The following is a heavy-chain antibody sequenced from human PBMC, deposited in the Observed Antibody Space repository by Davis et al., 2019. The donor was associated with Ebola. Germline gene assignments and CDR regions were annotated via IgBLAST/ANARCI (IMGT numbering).Heavy chain of an antibody. D-gene: IGHD3-22*01. CDR3: ARGDSSGYPDL. V-gene: IGHV4-4*02. J-gene: IGHJ5*02. CDR1: DGSVSSSKW. Sequence: PSETLSLTCAVSDGSVSSSKWWSWVRQPPGKGLEWIGDIYHSGSTNYNPSLKSRVTISVDKSENQFSLQLNSVTAADTAVYFCARGDSSGYPDLWGQGTLVIVSS. CDR2: IYHSGST.